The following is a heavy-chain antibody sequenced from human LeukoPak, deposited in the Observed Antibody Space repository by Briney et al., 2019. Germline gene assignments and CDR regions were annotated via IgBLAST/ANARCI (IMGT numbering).Heavy chain of an antibody. Sequence: GGSLRLSCAASGFTFSSYWMHWVRQAPGKGLVWVSRINSDGSSTSYADSVKGRFTISRDNAKNTLYLQMNSLRAEDTAVYYCLVRGIVNFGYFDYWGQGTLVTVSS. V-gene: IGHV3-74*01. J-gene: IGHJ4*02. CDR1: GFTFSSYW. D-gene: IGHD3-10*01. CDR2: INSDGSST. CDR3: LVRGIVNFGYFDY.